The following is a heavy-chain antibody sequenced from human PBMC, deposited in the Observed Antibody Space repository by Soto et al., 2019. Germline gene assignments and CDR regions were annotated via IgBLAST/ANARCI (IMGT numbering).Heavy chain of an antibody. CDR3: ARDNGMAGSFDP. V-gene: IGHV3-48*02. J-gene: IGHJ5*02. Sequence: GGSLRLSCAASGFTFSSYSMNWVRQAPGKGLEWVSYISIGSTTIFYADSVKGRFTISRDNAKNSLYLQMNSLRDEDTAVYYCARDNGMAGSFDPWGQGTLVTVSS. CDR1: GFTFSSYS. D-gene: IGHD2-8*01. CDR2: ISIGSTTI.